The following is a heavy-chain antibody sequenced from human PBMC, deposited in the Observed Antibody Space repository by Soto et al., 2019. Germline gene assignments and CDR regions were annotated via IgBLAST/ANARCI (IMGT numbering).Heavy chain of an antibody. CDR2: IYWDDNK. D-gene: IGHD6-13*01. CDR1: GFSFSTSGVA. V-gene: IGHV2-5*02. Sequence: SGPTLVNPTQTLTLTCTFSGFSFSTSGVAVGWIRQPPGKALECLALIYWDDNKRYSPSLQSRITLTKDTSKNQVVLTMTNMDPVDTATYYCAHRYSSSYDYWGQGTLVTVSS. CDR3: AHRYSSSYDY. J-gene: IGHJ4*02.